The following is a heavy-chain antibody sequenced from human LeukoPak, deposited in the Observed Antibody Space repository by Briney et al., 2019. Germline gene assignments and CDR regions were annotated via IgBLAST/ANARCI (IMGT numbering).Heavy chain of an antibody. Sequence: PGGSLRLSCAASGFTFSDYYMSWIRQAPGKGLEWVGRIKSKVSGGTTDYAAPVKGRFTISRDDSKNTVYLHMDSLKTEDTAVYYCCWDDADAFDFWGQGTMVTVSS. CDR3: CWDDADAFDF. D-gene: IGHD1-26*01. CDR1: GFTFSDYY. CDR2: IKSKVSGGTT. J-gene: IGHJ3*01. V-gene: IGHV3-15*01.